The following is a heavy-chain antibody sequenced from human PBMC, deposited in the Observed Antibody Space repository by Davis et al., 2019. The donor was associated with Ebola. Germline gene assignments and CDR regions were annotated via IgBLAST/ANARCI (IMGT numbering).Heavy chain of an antibody. CDR1: GFTFSSYW. CDR3: ARVDERGDFDY. Sequence: GESLKISCAASGFTFSSYWMSWVRQAPGKGLEWVSYISSSGSTIYYADSVKGRFTISRDNAKNSLYLQMNSLRAEDTAVYYCARVDERGDFDYWGQGTLVTVSS. V-gene: IGHV3-48*04. D-gene: IGHD1-1*01. J-gene: IGHJ4*02. CDR2: ISSSGSTI.